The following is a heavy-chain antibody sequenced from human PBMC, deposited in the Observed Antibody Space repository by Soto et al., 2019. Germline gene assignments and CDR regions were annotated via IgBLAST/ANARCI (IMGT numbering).Heavy chain of an antibody. CDR1: GFTFSSYA. V-gene: IGHV3-23*01. D-gene: IGHD3-22*01. CDR3: AKDQSNSNPLYYFDF. Sequence: GGSMRLSCAASGFTFSSYAMTWGRQSPGKGLERVSSMSRTGDNTYYEDSGKGRFTISRDNSKNPLYLQMNSLRAEDTAIYYCAKDQSNSNPLYYFDFWGPGTLVTVSS. CDR2: MSRTGDNT. J-gene: IGHJ4*02.